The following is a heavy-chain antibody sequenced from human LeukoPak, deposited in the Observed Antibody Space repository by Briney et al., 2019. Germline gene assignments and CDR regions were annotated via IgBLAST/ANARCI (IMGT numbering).Heavy chain of an antibody. D-gene: IGHD3-10*01. CDR2: IYYSGST. V-gene: IGHV4-59*01. CDR1: GGSISSYY. CDR3: ARGGYYGSGNDFRFDP. Sequence: SQTLSLTCTVSGGSISSYYWSWIRQPPGKGLEWIGYIYYSGSTNYKPSLKSRVTISVDTSKNQFSLKLSSVTAADTAVYYCARGGYYGSGNDFRFDPWGQGTLVTVSS. J-gene: IGHJ5*02.